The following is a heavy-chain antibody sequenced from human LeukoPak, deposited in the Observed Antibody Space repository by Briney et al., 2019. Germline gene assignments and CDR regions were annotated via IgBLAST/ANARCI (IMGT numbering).Heavy chain of an antibody. D-gene: IGHD6-13*01. CDR3: ARSAFLVTAPGLYYFDY. J-gene: IGHJ4*02. V-gene: IGHV4-4*07. Sequence: SETLSLTCTVSGGSISSYYWSWIRHPARKGLEWIGHIYNSGSTNYNPSLKGRVTMSVATSKNQFSLHLSSVTAADTAVYYCARSAFLVTAPGLYYFDYWGQGTLVAVSS. CDR2: IYNSGST. CDR1: GGSISSYY.